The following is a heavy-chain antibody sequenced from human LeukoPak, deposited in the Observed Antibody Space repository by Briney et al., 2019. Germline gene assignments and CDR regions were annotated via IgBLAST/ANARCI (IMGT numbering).Heavy chain of an antibody. CDR3: ARGGYFDISGYPNFES. Sequence: PGGSLRLSCAASGFTFDDYGMSWVRQAPGKGLEWVSGINWNGGSTDYADSVKGRFTISRDNAKNSLYLQMNSLRAEDTALYHCARGGYFDISGYPNFESWGQGTLVTVSS. CDR1: GFTFDDYG. D-gene: IGHD3-22*01. V-gene: IGHV3-20*01. J-gene: IGHJ4*02. CDR2: INWNGGST.